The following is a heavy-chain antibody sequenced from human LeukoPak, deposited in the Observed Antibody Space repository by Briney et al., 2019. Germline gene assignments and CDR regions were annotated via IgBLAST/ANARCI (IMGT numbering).Heavy chain of an antibody. CDR1: GFTFSSYE. J-gene: IGHJ6*02. Sequence: PGGSLRLSCAASGFTFSSYEMNWVRQAPGKGLEWVSYISSSGSTIYYADSVKGRFTISRDNAKNSLYLQMNSLRAEDTAVYYCARDSSSWYPSYYYYGMDVWGQGTTVTVFS. CDR3: ARDSSSWYPSYYYYGMDV. CDR2: ISSSGSTI. V-gene: IGHV3-48*03. D-gene: IGHD6-13*01.